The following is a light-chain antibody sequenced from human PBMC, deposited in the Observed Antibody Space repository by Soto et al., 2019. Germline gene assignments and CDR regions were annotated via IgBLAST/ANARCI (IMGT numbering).Light chain of an antibody. CDR1: SSDIGGYNY. CDR3: SSYTSSSTLVV. J-gene: IGLJ2*01. CDR2: DVA. V-gene: IGLV2-14*03. Sequence: QSALTQPASVSGSPGQSITISCTGTSSDIGGYNYVSWYQQHPGKAPKLMIYDVADRPSGVSSRFSGSKSDNTASLTISGLLAEDEADYYCSSYTSSSTLVVFGGGTKLTVL.